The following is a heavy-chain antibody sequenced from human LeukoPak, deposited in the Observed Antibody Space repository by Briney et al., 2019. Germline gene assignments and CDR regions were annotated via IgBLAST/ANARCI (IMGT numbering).Heavy chain of an antibody. D-gene: IGHD2-21*02. CDR3: ARGVGDTGNNWFDP. CDR1: GFTFSSYS. V-gene: IGHV3-21*01. Sequence: GGSLRLSCAASGFTFSSYSMNWVRQAPGKGLEWVSSIRSSSSYIYYADSVKGRFTISRDNAKNSLYLQMNSLRAEDTAVYYCARGVGDTGNNWFDPWGQGTLVTVSS. J-gene: IGHJ5*02. CDR2: IRSSSSYI.